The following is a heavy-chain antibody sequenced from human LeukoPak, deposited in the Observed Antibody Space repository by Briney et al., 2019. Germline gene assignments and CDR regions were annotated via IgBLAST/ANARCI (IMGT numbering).Heavy chain of an antibody. CDR3: ARGKVVTMVRGVIITYFDY. D-gene: IGHD3-10*01. J-gene: IGHJ4*02. CDR1: GYTFTSYY. CDR2: IIPSDGST. Sequence: ASVKFSCKASGYTFTSYYMHWVRQAPGQGLEWMGIIIPSDGSTSYAQKFQGRVTMTRDTSTSTVYMELSSLRSEDTAVYYCARGKVVTMVRGVIITYFDYWGQGTLVTVSS. V-gene: IGHV1-46*01.